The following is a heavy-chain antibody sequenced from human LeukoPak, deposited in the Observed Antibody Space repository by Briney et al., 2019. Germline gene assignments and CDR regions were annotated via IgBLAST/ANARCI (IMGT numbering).Heavy chain of an antibody. V-gene: IGHV1-2*02. D-gene: IGHD1-26*01. CDR3: ARGTSGSYYAYFDY. CDR2: INPNSGGT. J-gene: IGHJ4*02. Sequence: ASVKVSCKASGYTFTGYYMHWVRQAPGQGLEWMGWINPNSGGTNYAQKFQGRVTMTRDTSISRAYMELSRVRSDDTAVYYCARGTSGSYYAYFDYWGQGTLVTVSS. CDR1: GYTFTGYY.